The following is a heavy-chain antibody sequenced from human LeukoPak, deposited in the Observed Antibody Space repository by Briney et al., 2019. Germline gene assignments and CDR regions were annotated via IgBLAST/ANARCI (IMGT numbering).Heavy chain of an antibody. CDR2: ISYDGSNK. D-gene: IGHD3-10*01. CDR3: AKGSGGS. J-gene: IGHJ4*02. CDR1: GFTFSSYA. Sequence: GGSLRLSCAASGFTFSSYAMHWVRQAPGKGLEWVAVISYDGSNKYYADSVKGRFTISRDNSKNTLYLQMNSLRAEDTAVYYCAKGSGGSWGQGTLVTVSS. V-gene: IGHV3-30-3*01.